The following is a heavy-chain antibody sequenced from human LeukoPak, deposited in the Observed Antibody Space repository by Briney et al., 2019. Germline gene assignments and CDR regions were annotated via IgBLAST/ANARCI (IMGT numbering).Heavy chain of an antibody. Sequence: GESLKISCKGSGYSFTSYWIGWVRQMPGKGLEWMGIIYPGDSDTRYSPSFQGQVTISADKSISTAYLQWSSLKASDTAMYYCARHVTPDIVVVPAATGFDYWGQGTLVTVSS. V-gene: IGHV5-51*01. CDR1: GYSFTSYW. CDR2: IYPGDSDT. CDR3: ARHVTPDIVVVPAATGFDY. J-gene: IGHJ4*02. D-gene: IGHD2-2*01.